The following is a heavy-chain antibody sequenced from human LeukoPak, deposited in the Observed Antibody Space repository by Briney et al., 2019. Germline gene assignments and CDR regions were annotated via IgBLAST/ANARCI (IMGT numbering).Heavy chain of an antibody. J-gene: IGHJ4*02. CDR3: ARDALGYDILTGYYDDRYPDY. CDR2: IRYDGSEG. V-gene: IGHV3-30*02. CDR1: GFTFSTYG. D-gene: IGHD3-9*01. Sequence: GGSLRLSCAASGFTFSTYGMHWVRQAPGKGLDWVAFIRYDGSEGYYADSVKDRFTVSRDNAKNSLYLQMNSLRAEDTAVYYCARDALGYDILTGYYDDRYPDYWGQGTLVTVSS.